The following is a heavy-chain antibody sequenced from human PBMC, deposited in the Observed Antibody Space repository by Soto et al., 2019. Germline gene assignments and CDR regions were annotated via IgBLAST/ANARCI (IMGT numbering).Heavy chain of an antibody. D-gene: IGHD3-9*01. Sequence: SETLSLTCAVYGGSFSGYYWSWIRQPPGKGLEWIGEINHSGSTNYNPSLKSRVTISVDTSKNQFSLKLSSVTAADTAVYYCARGGGYYDILTGYRDWLDPWGQGPLVTVYS. J-gene: IGHJ5*02. V-gene: IGHV4-34*01. CDR2: INHSGST. CDR3: ARGGGYYDILTGYRDWLDP. CDR1: GGSFSGYY.